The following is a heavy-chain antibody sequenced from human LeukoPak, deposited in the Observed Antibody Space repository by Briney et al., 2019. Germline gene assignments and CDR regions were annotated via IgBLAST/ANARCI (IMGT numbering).Heavy chain of an antibody. CDR3: ARDRVIRYFDWLSARPY. CDR2: IKQDGSEK. V-gene: IGHV3-7*01. Sequence: GGSLRLSCAASGFTFSSYWMSWVRQAPGKGLEWVANIKQDGSEKYYVDSVKGRFTISRDNAKNSLYLQMNSLRAEDTAVYYCARDRVIRYFDWLSARPYWGQGTLATVSS. D-gene: IGHD3-9*01. J-gene: IGHJ4*02. CDR1: GFTFSSYW.